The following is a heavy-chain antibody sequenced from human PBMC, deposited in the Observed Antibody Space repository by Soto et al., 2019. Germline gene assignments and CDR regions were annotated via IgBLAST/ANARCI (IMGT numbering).Heavy chain of an antibody. V-gene: IGHV4-34*01. CDR3: ATRITVFGLLIPPFDP. J-gene: IGHJ5*02. CDR1: GGSVNGYY. CDR2: INHTGGT. Sequence: SETLFLTCAVYGGSVNGYYWNWIRQPPGKGPEWIGEINHTGGTHYNPSLKSRVTMSVDTSKNQFSLRLSSVTAADTAIYYCATRITVFGLLIPPFDPWGQGTQVTVSS. D-gene: IGHD3-3*01.